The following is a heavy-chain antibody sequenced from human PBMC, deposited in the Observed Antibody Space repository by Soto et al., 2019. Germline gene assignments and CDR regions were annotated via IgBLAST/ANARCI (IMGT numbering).Heavy chain of an antibody. CDR3: ARGYCFFYSCYVWRNLFDP. Sequence: SETLSLTCTVSGGSISSYYWSWIRQPPGKGLEWIGYIYYSGRTNYNPSLKSRVTIPVDTSKNQFSLKLSSVTAADTAVYYCARGYCFFYSCYVWRNLFDPCSQGSPVTVSS. V-gene: IGHV4-59*01. CDR2: IYYSGRT. J-gene: IGHJ5*02. D-gene: IGHD2-2*01. CDR1: GGSISSYY.